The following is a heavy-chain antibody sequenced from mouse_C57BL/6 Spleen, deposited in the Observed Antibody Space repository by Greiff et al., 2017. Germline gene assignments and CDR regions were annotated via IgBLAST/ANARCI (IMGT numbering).Heavy chain of an antibody. CDR3: ARRGIDDYAMDY. CDR2: IYPGDGDT. V-gene: IGHV1-80*01. CDR1: GYAFSSSW. Sequence: VKLMESGAELVKPGASVKISCKASGYAFSSSWMNWVKQRPGKGLEWIGQIYPGDGDTNYNGKFKGKATLTADKSSSTAYMQLSSLTAEDSAVYFCARRGIDDYAMDYWGQGTSVTVSS. J-gene: IGHJ4*01.